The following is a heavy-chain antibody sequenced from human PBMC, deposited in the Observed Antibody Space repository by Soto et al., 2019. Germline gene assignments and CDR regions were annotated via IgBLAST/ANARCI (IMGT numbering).Heavy chain of an antibody. J-gene: IGHJ5*02. V-gene: IGHV1-18*01. CDR3: AREGRGYCSSTSCLYNWFDP. D-gene: IGHD2-2*03. CDR2: ISAYNGNT. CDR1: GYTFTSYG. Sequence: ASVKVSCKASGYTFTSYGISWVRQAPGQGLEWMGWISAYNGNTNYAQKLQGRVTMTTDTSTSTAYMELRSLRSDDTAVYYCAREGRGYCSSTSCLYNWFDPWGQGTLVTVSS.